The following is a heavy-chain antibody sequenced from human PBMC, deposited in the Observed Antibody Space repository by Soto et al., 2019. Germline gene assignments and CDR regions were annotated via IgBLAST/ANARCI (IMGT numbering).Heavy chain of an antibody. J-gene: IGHJ6*02. CDR2: LYISGST. CDR1: GDSISSYY. Sequence: SETLSLTCTASGDSISSYYWSWIRQPAGKGLEWIGHLYISGSTNYNPSLKSRVSMSVDTSKNQFSLKLTSVTAADTAVYYCARSAVTTQYYYYGMDVWGQGTTVTVSS. V-gene: IGHV4-4*07. D-gene: IGHD4-17*01. CDR3: ARSAVTTQYYYYGMDV.